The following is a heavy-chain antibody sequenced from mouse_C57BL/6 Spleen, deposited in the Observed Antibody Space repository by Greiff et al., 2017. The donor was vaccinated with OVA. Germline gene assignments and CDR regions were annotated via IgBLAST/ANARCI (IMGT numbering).Heavy chain of an antibody. D-gene: IGHD2-2*01. J-gene: IGHJ3*01. CDR3: ARGGVTTGFAY. CDR1: GFSLTSYG. V-gene: IGHV2-2*01. Sequence: QVQLKESGPGLVQPSQSLSIPCTVSGFSLTSYGVHWVRQSPGKGLEWLGVIWSGGSTDYNAAFISRLSISKDNSKSQVFFKMNSLQADDTAIYYCARGGVTTGFAYWGQGTLVTVSA. CDR2: IWSGGST.